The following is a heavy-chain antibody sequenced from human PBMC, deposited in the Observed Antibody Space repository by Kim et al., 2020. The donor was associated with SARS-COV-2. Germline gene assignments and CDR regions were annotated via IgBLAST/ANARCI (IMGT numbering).Heavy chain of an antibody. D-gene: IGHD3-10*01. J-gene: IGHJ6*02. CDR3: ARADTMVRGADYGMDV. CDR2: TYYRSKWYN. Sequence: SQTLSLTCASSGDSVSSNSAAWNWIRQSPSRGLEWLGRTYYRSKWYNDYAVSVKSRITINPDTSKNQFSLQLNSVTPEDTAVYYCARADTMVRGADYGMDVWGQGTTVTVSS. V-gene: IGHV6-1*01. CDR1: GDSVSSNSAA.